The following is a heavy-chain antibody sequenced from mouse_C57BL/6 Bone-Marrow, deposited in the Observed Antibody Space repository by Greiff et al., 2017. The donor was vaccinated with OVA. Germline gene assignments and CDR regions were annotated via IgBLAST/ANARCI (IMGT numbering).Heavy chain of an antibody. Sequence: QVQLKESGAELARPGASVKLSCKASGYTFTSYGISWVKQRTGQGLEWIGEIYPRSGNTYYNEKFKGKATLTADKSSSTAYMELRSLTSEDSAVYFCARKNDYDRFAYWGQGTLVTVSA. CDR3: ARKNDYDRFAY. CDR2: IYPRSGNT. V-gene: IGHV1-81*01. J-gene: IGHJ3*01. CDR1: GYTFTSYG. D-gene: IGHD2-4*01.